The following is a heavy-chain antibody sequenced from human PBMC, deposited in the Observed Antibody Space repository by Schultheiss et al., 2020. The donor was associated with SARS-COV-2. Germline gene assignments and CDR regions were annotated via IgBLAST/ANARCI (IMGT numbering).Heavy chain of an antibody. CDR1: GFKFNTFD. CDR2: IGHDGSNK. Sequence: GGSLRLSCVASGFKFNTFDMHWVRQAPGKGLEWVTFIGHDGSNKNYADSVKGRFTISRDNSKNTLYLQMNSLRVEDTAVYHCAHLGGATRADFYYYMDVWGKGTTVTVSS. J-gene: IGHJ6*03. V-gene: IGHV3-30*02. CDR3: AHLGGATRADFYYYMDV. D-gene: IGHD1-26*01.